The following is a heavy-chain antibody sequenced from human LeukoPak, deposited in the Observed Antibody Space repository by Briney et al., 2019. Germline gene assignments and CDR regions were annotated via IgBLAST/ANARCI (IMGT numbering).Heavy chain of an antibody. Sequence: PGGSLRLSCAASGFTFSSYAMHWVRQAPGKGLEWVAVISYDGSNKYYADSVKGRFTISRDNSKNTLYLQMNSLRVEDTALYYCAKDPRITKNYYYYYYMDVWGKGTTVTVSS. D-gene: IGHD3-3*01. CDR3: AKDPRITKNYYYYYYMDV. CDR1: GFTFSSYA. J-gene: IGHJ6*03. CDR2: ISYDGSNK. V-gene: IGHV3-30*04.